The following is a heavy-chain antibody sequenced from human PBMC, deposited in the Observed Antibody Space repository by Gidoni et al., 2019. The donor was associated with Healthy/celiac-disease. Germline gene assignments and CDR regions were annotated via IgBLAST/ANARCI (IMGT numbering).Heavy chain of an antibody. CDR3: ARGPLLGYYDILTGFPFEDDAFDI. D-gene: IGHD3-9*01. J-gene: IGHJ3*02. CDR2: IWYDGSNK. V-gene: IGHV3-33*01. Sequence: QVQLVESGGCVVQPGRSLRLSCAASGFTFSSYGMHWVRPAPGKGLEWVAVIWYDGSNKYYADSVKGRFTISRDNSKNTLYLQMNSLRAEDTAVYYCARGPLLGYYDILTGFPFEDDAFDIWGQGTMVTVSS. CDR1: GFTFSSYG.